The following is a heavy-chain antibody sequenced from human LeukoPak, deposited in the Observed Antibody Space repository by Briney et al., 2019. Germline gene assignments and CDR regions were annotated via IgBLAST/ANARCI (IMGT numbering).Heavy chain of an antibody. Sequence: GGSLRLSCAASGFTFSSYAMHWVRQAPGKGLEWVAVISYDGSNKYYADSVKGRFTISRDNSKNTLYLQMNSLRAEDTAVYYCARAMERPPRIYSYYGMDVWGQGTTVTVSS. CDR3: ARAMERPPRIYSYYGMDV. D-gene: IGHD1-1*01. CDR1: GFTFSSYA. CDR2: ISYDGSNK. J-gene: IGHJ6*02. V-gene: IGHV3-30-3*01.